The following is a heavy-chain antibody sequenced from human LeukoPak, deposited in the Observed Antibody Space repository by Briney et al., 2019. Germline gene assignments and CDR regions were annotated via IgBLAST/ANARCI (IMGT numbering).Heavy chain of an antibody. J-gene: IGHJ4*02. D-gene: IGHD3-22*01. V-gene: IGHV3-23*01. CDR1: AFTFSSYA. Sequence: PGGSLRLSCAASAFTFSSYAISWVRQATGKGLEWVSAISGRGGSRYYEDSVKGRFTISRDNSKNTLYLKMNSLRAEGRAVYYCAKVVFYDSSGYYSPFDYWVQGTLVTVSS. CDR2: ISGRGGSR. CDR3: AKVVFYDSSGYYSPFDY.